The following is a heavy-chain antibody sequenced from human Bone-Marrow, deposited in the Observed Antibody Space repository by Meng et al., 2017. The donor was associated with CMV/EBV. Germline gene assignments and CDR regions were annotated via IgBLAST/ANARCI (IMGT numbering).Heavy chain of an antibody. Sequence: ASVKVSCKASGYTFTSYYMHWVRQAPGQGLEWMGIINPSGGSTGYAQKFQGRVTMTRDTSTSTVYMELSSLRSEDTAVYYCASMTFGITGTNRIFDYWGQGTLVTVSS. D-gene: IGHD1-7*01. V-gene: IGHV1-46*01. CDR1: GYTFTSYY. J-gene: IGHJ4*02. CDR2: INPSGGST. CDR3: ASMTFGITGTNRIFDY.